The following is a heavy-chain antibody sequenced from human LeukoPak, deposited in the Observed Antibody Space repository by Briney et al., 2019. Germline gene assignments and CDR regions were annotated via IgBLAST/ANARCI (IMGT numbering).Heavy chain of an antibody. CDR2: INWNGGST. V-gene: IGHV3-20*04. Sequence: GGSLRLSCAASGFTFDDYGMSWVRQAPGKGLEWVSGINWNGGSTGYADSVKGRFTISRDNAKNSLYLQMNSLRAEDTALYYCARDDSGYYAYIYYYYMDVWGEGTTVTVSS. CDR1: GFTFDDYG. J-gene: IGHJ6*03. CDR3: ARDDSGYYAYIYYYYMDV. D-gene: IGHD3-16*01.